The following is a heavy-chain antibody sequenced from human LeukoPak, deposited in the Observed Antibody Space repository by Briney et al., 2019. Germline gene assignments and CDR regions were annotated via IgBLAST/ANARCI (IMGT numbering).Heavy chain of an antibody. D-gene: IGHD4-17*01. J-gene: IGHJ4*02. V-gene: IGHV1-2*02. Sequence: GASVKVSCKASGYTFTGYYMHWVRQAPGQGLEWMGWINPNSGGTNYAQKFQGRVTMTRDTSISTAYMELSRLRSDDTAVYYCARDYFYGDYPLDYWGQGTLVTVSS. CDR2: INPNSGGT. CDR3: ARDYFYGDYPLDY. CDR1: GYTFTGYY.